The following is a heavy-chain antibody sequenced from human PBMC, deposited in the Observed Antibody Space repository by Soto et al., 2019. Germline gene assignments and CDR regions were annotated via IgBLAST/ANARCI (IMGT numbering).Heavy chain of an antibody. Sequence: SETLSLTCAVYGGSFSAYYWSWVRQPPGKGLEWIGEIIHSESTKYNPSLKSRVTISVDTSKNHFSLKLSSVTPADTAVYYCARARFCTSTSCYHYFDFWGQGTLVTVSS. CDR3: ARARFCTSTSCYHYFDF. CDR2: IIHSEST. J-gene: IGHJ4*02. V-gene: IGHV4-34*12. D-gene: IGHD2-2*01. CDR1: GGSFSAYY.